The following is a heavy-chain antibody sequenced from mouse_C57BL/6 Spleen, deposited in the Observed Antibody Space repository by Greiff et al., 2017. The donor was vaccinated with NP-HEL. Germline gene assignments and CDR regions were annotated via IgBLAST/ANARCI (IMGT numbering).Heavy chain of an antibody. Sequence: QVQLQQPGAELVRPGTSVKLSCKASGYTFTSYWMHWVKQRPGQGLEWIGVIDPSDSYTNYNQKFKGKATLTVDTSSSTAYMQLSSLTSEDSAVYYWARFGPWFAYWGQGTLVTVSA. V-gene: IGHV1-59*01. CDR2: IDPSDSYT. CDR1: GYTFTSYW. J-gene: IGHJ3*01. CDR3: ARFGPWFAY.